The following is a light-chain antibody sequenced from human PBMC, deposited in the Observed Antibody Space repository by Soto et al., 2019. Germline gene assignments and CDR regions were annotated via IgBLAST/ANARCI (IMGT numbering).Light chain of an antibody. CDR1: SSDVGGYNY. V-gene: IGLV2-14*01. J-gene: IGLJ2*01. CDR3: SSDTSSSTLE. Sequence: QSALTQPASVSGSPGQSITISCTGTSSDVGGYNYVSWYQQHPGKAPKLMIYDVSNRPSGVSNRFSGSKSGNTASLTISGLQADDEADYYCSSDTSSSTLEFGGGTKVTVL. CDR2: DVS.